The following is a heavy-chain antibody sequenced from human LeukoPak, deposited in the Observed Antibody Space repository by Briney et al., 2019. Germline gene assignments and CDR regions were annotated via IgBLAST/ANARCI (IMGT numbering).Heavy chain of an antibody. CDR2: ISAYNGNT. CDR3: ARTRAVFGVVIISYYYYGMDV. Sequence: ASVKVSCKASGYTFTSYGISWVRQAPGQGLEWMGWISAYNGNTNYAQKLQGRVTMTTDTSTSTAYMELRSLRSDDTAVYYCARTRAVFGVVIISYYYYGMDVWDQGTTVTVSS. V-gene: IGHV1-18*01. D-gene: IGHD3-3*01. J-gene: IGHJ6*02. CDR1: GYTFTSYG.